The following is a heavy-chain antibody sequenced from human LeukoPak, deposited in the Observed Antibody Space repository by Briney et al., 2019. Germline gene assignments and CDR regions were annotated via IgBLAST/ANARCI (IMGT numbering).Heavy chain of an antibody. Sequence: PSETLSLTCTVSGGSISSYYWNWIRQPPGKGLEWLGDIYYSGSTNYNPSLKSRVTISVDTSKNQFSLRLTSVTAADTAVYYCAREGMAIGFARFPIFNYWGQGTLVTVSS. CDR1: GGSISSYY. V-gene: IGHV4-59*01. CDR2: IYYSGST. D-gene: IGHD3-3*01. CDR3: AREGMAIGFARFPIFNY. J-gene: IGHJ4*02.